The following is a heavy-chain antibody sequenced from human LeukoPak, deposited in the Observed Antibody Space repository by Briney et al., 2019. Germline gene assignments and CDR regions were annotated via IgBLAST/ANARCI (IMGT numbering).Heavy chain of an antibody. CDR1: GFTFSSYA. CDR2: ISGSGGST. V-gene: IGHV3-23*01. D-gene: IGHD3-3*01. Sequence: PGGSLRLSCAASGFTFSSYAMSWVRQAPGKGLEWVSAISGSGGSTYYADSVKGRFTISRDNSKNTLYLQMNSLRAEDTAVYYCAKFSDYDFWSGDTTYYFDYWGQGTLVTVSS. J-gene: IGHJ4*02. CDR3: AKFSDYDFWSGDTTYYFDY.